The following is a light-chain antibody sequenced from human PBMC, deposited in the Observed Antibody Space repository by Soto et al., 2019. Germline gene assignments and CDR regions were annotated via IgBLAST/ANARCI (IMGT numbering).Light chain of an antibody. V-gene: IGKV3-15*01. J-gene: IGKJ1*01. CDR1: QSVHIN. Sequence: EIVMTQSPATLSVSPGERATLSCRASQSVHINLAWYQQKPGQAPRLLIYGASTRATGIPARFSCSGSGAECTLTISSLQSEGLAVYFCQQYNNWPRTFGQGTKVEIK. CDR3: QQYNNWPRT. CDR2: GAS.